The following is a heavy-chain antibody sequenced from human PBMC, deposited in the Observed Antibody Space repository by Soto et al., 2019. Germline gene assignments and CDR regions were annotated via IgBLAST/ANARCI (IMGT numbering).Heavy chain of an antibody. J-gene: IGHJ4*02. CDR2: MYYSGTT. CDR1: GGSMSRYS. CDR3: ARGPTITTDF. V-gene: IGHV4-59*01. Sequence: SETLSLTCTISGGSMSRYSCHWLRQPPGKGLEWIGYMYYSGTTDYNPSLKSRVSMSLDTSSNQFSLKLSSVTAADTAVYFCARGPTITTDFWGRGILVTVSS. D-gene: IGHD4-17*01.